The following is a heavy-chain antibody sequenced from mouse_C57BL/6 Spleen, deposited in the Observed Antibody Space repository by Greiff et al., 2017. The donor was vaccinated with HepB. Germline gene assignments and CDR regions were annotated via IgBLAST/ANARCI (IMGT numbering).Heavy chain of an antibody. Sequence: QVHVKQSGAELVKPGASVKMSCKASGYTFTSYWITWVKQRPGQGLEWIGDIYPGSGSTNYNEKFKSKATLTVDTSSSTAYMQLSSLTSEDSAVYYCARYGYDWYFDVWGTGTTVTVSS. CDR3: ARYGYDWYFDV. D-gene: IGHD2-2*01. J-gene: IGHJ1*03. V-gene: IGHV1-55*01. CDR2: IYPGSGST. CDR1: GYTFTSYW.